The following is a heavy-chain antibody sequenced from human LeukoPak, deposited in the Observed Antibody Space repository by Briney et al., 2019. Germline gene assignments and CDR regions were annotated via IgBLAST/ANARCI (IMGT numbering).Heavy chain of an antibody. CDR3: ARDIEYGSGSYSSFDY. CDR2: ISAYNGNT. J-gene: IGHJ4*02. D-gene: IGHD3-10*01. V-gene: IGHV1-18*01. CDR1: GYTFTSYG. Sequence: ASVKVSCKASGYTFTSYGISWVRQAPGQGLEWMGWISAYNGNTNYAQKLQGRVTMTTDTSTSTAYMELRSLRSDDTAVYYCARDIEYGSGSYSSFDYWGQGTLVTVSS.